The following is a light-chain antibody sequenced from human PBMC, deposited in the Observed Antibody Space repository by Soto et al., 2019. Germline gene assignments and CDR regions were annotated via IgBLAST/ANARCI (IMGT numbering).Light chain of an antibody. CDR2: KAS. J-gene: IGKJ3*01. V-gene: IGKV1-5*03. CDR1: QSISNW. Sequence: DIEMTQSPSTLSASVGDTVTITCRASQSISNWLAWYQQKPGKAPKLLIYKASSLESGVPLRFSGSGSGTEFTLTISSLQPDDFAPYYCHQYNSGGFTFGPGTKVDIK. CDR3: HQYNSGGFT.